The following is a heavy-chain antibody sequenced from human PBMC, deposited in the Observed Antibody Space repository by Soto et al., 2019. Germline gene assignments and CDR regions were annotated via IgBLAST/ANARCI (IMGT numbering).Heavy chain of an antibody. CDR1: GASISSSY. J-gene: IGHJ3*01. CDR3: VRGYYDGRGFSNTFDL. CDR2: IHYSGNT. D-gene: IGHD3-16*01. V-gene: IGHV4-59*01. Sequence: QVQLQESGPGLVKPSETLSLTCTVSGASISSSYWSWIRQSPGKRLEWIGFIHYSGNTNYNPSLDSRVTISVDTSKNQFSLNLSSVTAADTAVYYCVRGYYDGRGFSNTFDLWGQGTMVTVSS.